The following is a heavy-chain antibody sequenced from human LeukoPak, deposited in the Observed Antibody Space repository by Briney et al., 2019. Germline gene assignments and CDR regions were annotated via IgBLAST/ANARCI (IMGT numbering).Heavy chain of an antibody. V-gene: IGHV4-59*01. Sequence: PSETLSLTCTVSGGPISSYYWSWIRQPPGKGLEWIGYIYYSGSTNYNPSLKSRVTISVDTSKNQFSLKLSSVTAADTAVYYCARGDEAVVAATSFDYWGQGTLVTVSS. J-gene: IGHJ4*02. CDR3: ARGDEAVVAATSFDY. CDR1: GGPISSYY. D-gene: IGHD2-15*01. CDR2: IYYSGST.